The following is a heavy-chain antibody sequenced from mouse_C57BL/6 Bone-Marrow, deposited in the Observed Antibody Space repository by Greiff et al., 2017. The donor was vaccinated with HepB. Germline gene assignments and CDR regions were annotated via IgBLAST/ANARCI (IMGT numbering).Heavy chain of an antibody. CDR2: IWSGGST. Sequence: QVQLKESGPGLVQPSQSLSITCTVSGFSLTSYGVHWVRQSPGKGLEWLGVIWSGGSTDYNAAFISRLSISKDNSKSQVFFKMNSLQADDTAIYYCATYGYDTLYFDVWGTGTTVTVSS. CDR1: GFSLTSYG. J-gene: IGHJ1*03. CDR3: ATYGYDTLYFDV. V-gene: IGHV2-2*01. D-gene: IGHD2-2*01.